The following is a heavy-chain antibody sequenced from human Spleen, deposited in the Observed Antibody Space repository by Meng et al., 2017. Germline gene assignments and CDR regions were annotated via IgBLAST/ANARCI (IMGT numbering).Heavy chain of an antibody. Sequence: GGSLRLSCAASGFTFSNYNMDWVRQAPGKGLEWVSSISSSNTYIYYADSVKGRFTISRDNSENTVYLQMNSLRAEDTAVYQCAREFHSSGHAGTFDIWGLGTMVTVSS. CDR2: ISSSNTYI. CDR1: GFTFSNYN. D-gene: IGHD3-22*01. V-gene: IGHV3-21*01. J-gene: IGHJ3*02. CDR3: AREFHSSGHAGTFDI.